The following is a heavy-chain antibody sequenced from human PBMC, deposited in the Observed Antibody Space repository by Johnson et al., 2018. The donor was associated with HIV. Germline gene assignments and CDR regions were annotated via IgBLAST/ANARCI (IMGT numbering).Heavy chain of an antibody. J-gene: IGHJ3*02. CDR3: AKDGVKAEDDAFDI. CDR1: GFTFDDYA. Sequence: EVQLVESGGGLVQPGRSLRLSCAASGFTFDDYAMHWVRQAPGKGLVWVSVLSWNSGSIGYAVSVKGRFTISRDNAKNSLYLQMNRLRAEDTPLYDCAKDGVKAEDDAFDIGSQGTMVTVSS. CDR2: LSWNSGSI. V-gene: IGHV3-9*01. D-gene: IGHD4-23*01.